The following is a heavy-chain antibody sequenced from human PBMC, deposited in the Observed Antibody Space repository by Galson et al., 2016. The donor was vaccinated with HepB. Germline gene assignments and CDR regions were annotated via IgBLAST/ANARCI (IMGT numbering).Heavy chain of an antibody. Sequence: SVKVSCKASGYTFSDYGISWVRQAPGQGLEWVGWISGYSGDTKYAQKFQGRVALTTHTSTSTANMELRSLRSDDTAVYYCAKDVLHDFVWGNYGRGYRFGLDVWGQGTTVTVSS. V-gene: IGHV1-18*01. D-gene: IGHD3-16*01. CDR2: ISGYSGDT. J-gene: IGHJ6*02. CDR3: AKDVLHDFVWGNYGRGYRFGLDV. CDR1: GYTFSDYG.